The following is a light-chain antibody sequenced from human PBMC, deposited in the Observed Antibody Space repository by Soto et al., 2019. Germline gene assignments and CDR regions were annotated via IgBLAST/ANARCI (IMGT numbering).Light chain of an antibody. V-gene: IGLV2-23*02. CDR2: EVS. CDR3: CSYAGSTTFLL. J-gene: IGLJ2*01. CDR1: SSDVGTYNL. Sequence: QSVLTQPASVSGSPGQSITISCTGASSDVGTYNLVSWYRQYPGKAPQLLIYEVSKLASGVSNRFSGSKSGNTASLTISGLQAEDEADYFCCSYAGSTTFLLFGGGTKVTVL.